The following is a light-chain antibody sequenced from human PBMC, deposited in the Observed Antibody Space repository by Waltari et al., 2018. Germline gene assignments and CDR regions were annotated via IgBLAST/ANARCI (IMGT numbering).Light chain of an antibody. J-gene: IGKJ2*01. Sequence: ETTLTQSPAFMSATPRDKVNISCRASQDIDDEMNWYQQKPGEGAIFIIQEATTLVPGIPPRFSGSRYGTDFTLTINNIQSEDVASYFCLEHDNFPTHTFGQGTKLEIK. V-gene: IGKV5-2*01. CDR1: QDIDDE. CDR3: LEHDNFPTHT. CDR2: EAT.